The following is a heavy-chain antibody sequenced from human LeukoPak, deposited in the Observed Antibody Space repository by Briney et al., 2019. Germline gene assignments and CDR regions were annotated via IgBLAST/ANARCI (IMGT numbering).Heavy chain of an antibody. Sequence: PSETLSLTCTVSGGSISTYYWSWIRQPPGKGLEWIGYIYYSGSTNYNPSLKSRVTVSVDTSKNQFSLNLSSVTAADTAVYYCARQQWLEQDAFDIWGQGTMVTVSS. J-gene: IGHJ3*02. CDR3: ARQQWLEQDAFDI. V-gene: IGHV4-59*08. D-gene: IGHD6-19*01. CDR2: IYYSGST. CDR1: GGSISTYY.